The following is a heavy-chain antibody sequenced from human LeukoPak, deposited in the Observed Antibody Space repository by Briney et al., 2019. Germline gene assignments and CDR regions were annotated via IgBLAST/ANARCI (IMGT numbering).Heavy chain of an antibody. J-gene: IGHJ4*02. CDR3: ATIPQAGLQLFDY. D-gene: IGHD5-24*01. CDR1: GFTFSSYA. CDR2: ISWNSGSI. Sequence: PGGSLRLSCAASGFTFSSYAMSWVRQAPGKGLEWVSGISWNSGSIGYADSVKGRFTISRDNAKNSLYLQMNSLRAEDTALYYCATIPQAGLQLFDYWGQGTLVTVSS. V-gene: IGHV3-9*01.